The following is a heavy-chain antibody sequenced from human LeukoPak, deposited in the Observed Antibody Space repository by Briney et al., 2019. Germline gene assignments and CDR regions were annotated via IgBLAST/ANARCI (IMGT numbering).Heavy chain of an antibody. CDR2: IIPILGIA. J-gene: IGHJ4*02. V-gene: IGHV1-69*10. CDR3: ARSDSSGYQGSGY. D-gene: IGHD3-22*01. Sequence: SVKVSCKASGGTFSSYAISWVRQAPGQGLEWMGGIIPILGIANYAQKVQGRVTITADKSTSTAYMELSSLRSEDTAVYYCARSDSSGYQGSGYWGQGTLVTVSS. CDR1: GGTFSSYA.